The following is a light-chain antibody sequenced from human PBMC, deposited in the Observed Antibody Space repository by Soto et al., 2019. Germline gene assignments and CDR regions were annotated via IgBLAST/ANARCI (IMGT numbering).Light chain of an antibody. CDR1: QDISSW. V-gene: IGKV1-12*01. Sequence: DIQMTQSPSSVSAAVGEGVTITCPASQDISSWVAWYQQKPGKAPKLLISAASTLQSGVPRRFSGSGSGTDFTLIISSLQPEDFASYFCQQANSFPLTFGGGTKVDIK. J-gene: IGKJ4*01. CDR2: AAS. CDR3: QQANSFPLT.